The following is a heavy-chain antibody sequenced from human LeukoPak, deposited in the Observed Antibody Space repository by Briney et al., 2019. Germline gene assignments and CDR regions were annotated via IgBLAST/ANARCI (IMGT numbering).Heavy chain of an antibody. D-gene: IGHD3-10*01. V-gene: IGHV1-69*01. CDR3: ARDRGFIMVRGAQGGESNWFDP. CDR1: GGTFSSYA. Sequence: SVKVSCKASGGTFSSYAISWVRQAPGQGLEWMGGIIPIFGTANYAQKFQGRVTITADESTSTAYMELSSLRSEDTAVYYCARDRGFIMVRGAQGGESNWFDPWGQGTLVTVSS. J-gene: IGHJ5*02. CDR2: IIPIFGTA.